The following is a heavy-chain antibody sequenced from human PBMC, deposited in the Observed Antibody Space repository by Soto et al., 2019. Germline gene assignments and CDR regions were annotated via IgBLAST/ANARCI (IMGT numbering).Heavy chain of an antibody. V-gene: IGHV3-7*05. CDR3: ARLIWAVGTWSSDY. CDR1: GFTFSMFW. J-gene: IGHJ4*02. D-gene: IGHD6-13*01. Sequence: GGSLRLSCAASGFTFSMFWMGWVRQAPGKGLEWVANIRQDGSEKKYVDSMRGRFTISRDNAENSLYLEMNSLRAEDTAVYYCARLIWAVGTWSSDYWGPGALVTVSS. CDR2: IRQDGSEK.